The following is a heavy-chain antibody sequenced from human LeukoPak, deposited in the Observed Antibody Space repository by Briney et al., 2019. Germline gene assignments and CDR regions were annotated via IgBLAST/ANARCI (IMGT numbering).Heavy chain of an antibody. CDR3: ARITSGSYYIS. V-gene: IGHV4-34*01. CDR1: GGSFSGYY. CDR2: INHSGST. Sequence: PSETLSLTCAVYGGSFSGYYWSWIRQPPGKGLEWIGEINHSGSTNYNPSLKSRVTISVDTSKNQFSLKLSSVTAADTAVYYCARITSGSYYISWGQGTLVTVSS. J-gene: IGHJ4*02. D-gene: IGHD1-26*01.